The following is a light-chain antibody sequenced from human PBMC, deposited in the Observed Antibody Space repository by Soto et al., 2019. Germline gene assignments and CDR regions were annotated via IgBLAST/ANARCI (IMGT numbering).Light chain of an antibody. CDR3: SSYTSTNSWV. J-gene: IGLJ3*02. V-gene: IGLV2-14*01. Sequence: QSALTQSASVSGSPGQSITISCTGTSSDVGGYNYVSWYQQHPGKAPKLIIDDVSNRPSGVSTRFSGSKSGNTASLTISGLQAEDEADYSCSSYTSTNSWVFGGGTQLTVL. CDR2: DVS. CDR1: SSDVGGYNY.